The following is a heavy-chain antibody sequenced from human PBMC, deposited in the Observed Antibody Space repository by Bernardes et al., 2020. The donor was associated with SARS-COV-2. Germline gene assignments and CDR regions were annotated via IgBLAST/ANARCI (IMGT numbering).Heavy chain of an antibody. D-gene: IGHD3-16*01. CDR1: GYTLTELS. V-gene: IGHV1-24*01. J-gene: IGHJ5*02. CDR3: ATGSQVGHNNWFDP. CDR2: FDPEDGET. Sequence: ASVKVSCKVSGYTLTELSMHWVRQAPGKGLEWMGGFDPEDGETIYAQKFQGRVTMTEDTSTDTAYMELSSLRSEDTAVYYCATGSQVGHNNWFDPGGQGTLVTVSP.